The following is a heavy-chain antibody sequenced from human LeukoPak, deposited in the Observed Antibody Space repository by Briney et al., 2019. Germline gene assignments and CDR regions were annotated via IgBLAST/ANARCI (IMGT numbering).Heavy chain of an antibody. CDR1: GGSISSSNW. Sequence: SETLSVSCAVSGGSISSSNWWSWVRQPPGKGLEWIGYIYYSGSTYYNPSLKSRVTISVDTSKNQFSLKLSSVTAADTAVYYCASTVTTGPFDIWGQGTMVTVSS. D-gene: IGHD4-17*01. CDR3: ASTVTTGPFDI. J-gene: IGHJ3*02. V-gene: IGHV4-30-4*01. CDR2: IYYSGST.